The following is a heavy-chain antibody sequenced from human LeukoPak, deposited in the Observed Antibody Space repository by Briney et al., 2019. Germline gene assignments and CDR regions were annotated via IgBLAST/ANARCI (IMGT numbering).Heavy chain of an antibody. D-gene: IGHD3-9*01. V-gene: IGHV4-39*07. Sequence: SETLSLTCTVSGGSISSSSYYWGWIRQPPGKGLEWIGSIYYSGNTYYNPSLKSRVTISVDTFENQFSLKLTSVTAADTAVYYCARGGRNYDILTGYFDYWGQGTLVTVSS. CDR3: ARGGRNYDILTGYFDY. J-gene: IGHJ4*02. CDR1: GGSISSSSYY. CDR2: IYYSGNT.